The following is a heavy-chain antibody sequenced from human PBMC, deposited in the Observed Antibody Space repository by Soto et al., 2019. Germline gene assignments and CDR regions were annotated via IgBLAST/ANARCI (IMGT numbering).Heavy chain of an antibody. V-gene: IGHV4-30-2*01. J-gene: IGHJ5*02. Sequence: TLSLTCAVSGGSISSGGYSWSWIRQPPGKGLEWIGYIYHSGSTYYNPSLKSRVTISVDRSKNQFSLKLSSVTAADTAVYYCARDKGSSWLDPWGQGTLVTVSS. CDR2: IYHSGST. D-gene: IGHD6-13*01. CDR3: ARDKGSSWLDP. CDR1: GGSISSGGYS.